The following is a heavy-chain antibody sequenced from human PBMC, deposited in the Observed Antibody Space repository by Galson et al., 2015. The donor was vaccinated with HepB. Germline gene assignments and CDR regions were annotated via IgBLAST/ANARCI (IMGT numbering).Heavy chain of an antibody. Sequence: SLRLSCAASGFTFRIEAMNWVRQAPDKGLEFVATTSYDEKTKYYADSGRGRFTISRDNSKNTLYLQRSSLRLEDTALYYCARDWGLGLWGQGTTVTVSS. V-gene: IGHV3-30*04. CDR1: GFTFRIEA. J-gene: IGHJ6*02. CDR2: TSYDEKTK. CDR3: ARDWGLGL. D-gene: IGHD3-16*01.